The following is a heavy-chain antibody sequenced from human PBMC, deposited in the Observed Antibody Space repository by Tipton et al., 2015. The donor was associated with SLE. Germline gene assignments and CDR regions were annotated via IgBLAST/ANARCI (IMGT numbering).Heavy chain of an antibody. Sequence: TLSLTCNVSGGSISTYYWSWIRQPPGRLLQYIGYISYSGSTNYNPSLRSRVTISVDTSKNQFSLKVNSVTAADTAVYYCARVLGGDDPLYYFDVWGRGTLVTVSS. CDR3: ARVLGGDDPLYYFDV. D-gene: IGHD2-21*01. V-gene: IGHV4-59*01. CDR2: ISYSGST. J-gene: IGHJ2*01. CDR1: GGSISTYY.